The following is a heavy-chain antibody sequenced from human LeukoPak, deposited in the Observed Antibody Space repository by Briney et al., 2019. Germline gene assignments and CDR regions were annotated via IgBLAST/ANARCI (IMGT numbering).Heavy chain of an antibody. J-gene: IGHJ4*02. V-gene: IGHV3-66*01. CDR1: GFTLSNYG. CDR2: IYSGGST. Sequence: AGGSLRLSCVVSGFTLSNYGIHGVRQAPGKGLEWVSVIYSGGSTYYADSVKGRFTISRDNSKNTLYLQMNSLRAEDTAVYYCARVVRYRFDYWGQGTLVTVSS. CDR3: ARVVRYRFDY. D-gene: IGHD4-23*01.